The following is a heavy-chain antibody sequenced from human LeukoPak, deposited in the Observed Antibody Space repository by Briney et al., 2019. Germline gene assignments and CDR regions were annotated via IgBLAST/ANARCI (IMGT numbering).Heavy chain of an antibody. D-gene: IGHD2-15*01. CDR3: ARDLVTTLGYIHYGMDV. J-gene: IGHJ6*02. Sequence: GGSLRLSCAASGFTFSSYSMNWVRQAPGKGLEWVSSISSSSYIYYADSVKGRFTISRDNAKNSLYLQMNSLRAEDTAVYYCARDLVTTLGYIHYGMDVWGQGTTVTVSS. CDR2: ISSSSYI. CDR1: GFTFSSYS. V-gene: IGHV3-21*01.